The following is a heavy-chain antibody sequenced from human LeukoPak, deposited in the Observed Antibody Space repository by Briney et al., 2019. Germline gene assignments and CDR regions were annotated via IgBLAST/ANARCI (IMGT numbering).Heavy chain of an antibody. CDR1: GGSISSYY. Sequence: SETLSLTCTVSGGSISSYYWSWIRQPAGKGLGWIGRIYTSGSTNYNPSLKSRVTMSVDTSKNQFSLKLSSVTAADTAVYYCARGTSYDSSGYYDPFDYWGRGTLVTVSS. CDR2: IYTSGST. J-gene: IGHJ4*02. D-gene: IGHD3-22*01. V-gene: IGHV4-4*07. CDR3: ARGTSYDSSGYYDPFDY.